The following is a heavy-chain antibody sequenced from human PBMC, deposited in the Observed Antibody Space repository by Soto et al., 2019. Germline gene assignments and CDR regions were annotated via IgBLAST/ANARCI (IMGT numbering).Heavy chain of an antibody. CDR3: ARSWEYYGSGPLELRYFDY. CDR1: GGSISSYY. J-gene: IGHJ4*02. CDR2: IYYSGST. D-gene: IGHD3-10*01. Sequence: SETLSLTCTVSGGSISSYYWSWIRQPPGKGLEWIGYIYYSGSTNYNPSLKSRVTISVDTSKNQFSLKLSSVTAADTAVYYCARSWEYYGSGPLELRYFDYWGQGTLVTVSS. V-gene: IGHV4-59*08.